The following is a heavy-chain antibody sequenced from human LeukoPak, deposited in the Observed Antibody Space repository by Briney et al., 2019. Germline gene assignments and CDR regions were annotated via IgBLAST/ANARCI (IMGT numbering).Heavy chain of an antibody. V-gene: IGHV3-48*03. D-gene: IGHD3-9*01. J-gene: IGHJ6*02. CDR2: ITNGGSTI. Sequence: GGSLRLSCAASGFTFSSYEMNWVRQAPGKGLEWVSYITNGGSTIHHADSVKGRFTISRDNAKKTLYLQMNSLRAEDTAVYYCARSIGLTGGGVDVWGQGTTVTVSS. CDR3: ARSIGLTGGGVDV. CDR1: GFTFSSYE.